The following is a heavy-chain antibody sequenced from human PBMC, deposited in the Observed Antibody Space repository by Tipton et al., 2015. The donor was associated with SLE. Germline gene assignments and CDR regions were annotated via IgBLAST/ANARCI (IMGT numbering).Heavy chain of an antibody. Sequence: TLSLTCTVSGGSISSYYWSWIRQPPGKGLEWIGYIYYSGSTNYNPSLKSRVTISVDTSKNQFSLKLNSVTAADTAVYYCARDILTGSYYFGYWGQGTLVTVSS. CDR3: ARDILTGSYYFGY. V-gene: IGHV4-59*12. D-gene: IGHD3-9*01. CDR2: IYYSGST. J-gene: IGHJ4*02. CDR1: GGSISSYY.